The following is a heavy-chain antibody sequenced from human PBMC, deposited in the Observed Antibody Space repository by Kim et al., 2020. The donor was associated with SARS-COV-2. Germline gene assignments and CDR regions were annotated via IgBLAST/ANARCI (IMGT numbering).Heavy chain of an antibody. J-gene: IGHJ4*02. CDR2: VKENGNT. CDR1: GPSFSGFY. CDR3: ARGRRGVGTLHYDS. D-gene: IGHD2-21*02. Sequence: SETLSLTCAVYGPSFSGFYWTWIRQPPGKDLEWIGEVKENGNTNYNPSLRSRVTLSVDTLKNQFSLGVRSVTVADTAVYYCARGRRGVGTLHYDSWGQGTLVTVSS. V-gene: IGHV4-34*01.